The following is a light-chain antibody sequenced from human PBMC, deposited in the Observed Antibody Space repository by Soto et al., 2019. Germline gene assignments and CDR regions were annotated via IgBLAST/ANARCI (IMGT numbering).Light chain of an antibody. CDR2: VNN. CDR1: SSNVGADYD. Sequence: QSVLTQPPSVSGAPGQRVTISCTGSSSNVGADYDVHWYQQYPGTAPKLLIFVNNNRPSGVPDRFSGSKSGTSASLAITGLQPEDEADYYCQSYDNNLSAWMFGGGTKLTVL. J-gene: IGLJ3*02. V-gene: IGLV1-40*01. CDR3: QSYDNNLSAWM.